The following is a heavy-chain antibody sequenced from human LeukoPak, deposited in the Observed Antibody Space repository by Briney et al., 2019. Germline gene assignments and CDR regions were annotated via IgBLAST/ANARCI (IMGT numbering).Heavy chain of an antibody. V-gene: IGHV1-46*01. Sequence: ASVKVSCKASGYTFTSYYMHWVRQAPGQGLEWMGIINPSGGSTSYAQKFPGRVTMTRDTSTSTVYMELSSLRSEDTAVYYCARSRSGWYFDYWGQGTLVTVSS. CDR1: GYTFTSYY. CDR2: INPSGGST. CDR3: ARSRSGWYFDY. D-gene: IGHD6-19*01. J-gene: IGHJ4*02.